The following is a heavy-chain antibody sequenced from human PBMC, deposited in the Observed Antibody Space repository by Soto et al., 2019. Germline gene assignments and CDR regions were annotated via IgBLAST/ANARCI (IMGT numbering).Heavy chain of an antibody. D-gene: IGHD4-17*01. CDR3: ARGASHLTTAKGWFDP. CDR1: GGSFSGYY. J-gene: IGHJ5*02. Sequence: SETLSLTCAVYGGSFSGYYWSWIRQPPGKGLEWIGEINHSGSTNYNPSLKSRVTISVDTSKNQFSLKLSSVTAADTAVYYCARGASHLTTAKGWFDPWGQGTLVTVSS. CDR2: INHSGST. V-gene: IGHV4-34*01.